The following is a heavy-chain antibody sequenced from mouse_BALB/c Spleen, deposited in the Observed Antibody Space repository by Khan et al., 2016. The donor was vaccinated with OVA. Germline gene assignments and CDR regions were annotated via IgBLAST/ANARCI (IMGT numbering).Heavy chain of an antibody. Sequence: DVMLVESGGGLVKPGGSLKLSCAASGFTFSNYAMSWVRQTPEKRLERVASISSGGSTYYPDSVKGRFTISRDNARNILYLQMSSLRSEDTAMYYCARDYWFAYWGQGTLVTVSA. CDR3: ARDYWFAY. J-gene: IGHJ3*01. CDR1: GFTFSNYA. V-gene: IGHV5-6-5*01. CDR2: ISSGGST.